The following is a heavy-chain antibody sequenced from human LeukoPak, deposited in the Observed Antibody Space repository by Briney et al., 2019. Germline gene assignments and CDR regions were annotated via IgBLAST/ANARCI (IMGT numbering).Heavy chain of an antibody. Sequence: GGALRHSCVASGDTLSSLWLNWVRQAPGKGLEWVASIKEDGREKWYVESVKGRVTISRDNAKNSLYLQMNSLRDEDTAVYYCARDRAYKAFDYWGQGTLVTVSS. CDR1: GDTLSSLW. CDR2: IKEDGREK. V-gene: IGHV3-7*01. D-gene: IGHD1-1*01. J-gene: IGHJ4*02. CDR3: ARDRAYKAFDY.